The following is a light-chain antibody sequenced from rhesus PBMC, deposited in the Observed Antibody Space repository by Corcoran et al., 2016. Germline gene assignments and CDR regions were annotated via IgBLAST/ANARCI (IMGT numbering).Light chain of an antibody. V-gene: IGKV1S8*01. CDR3: QHYYDNPFT. CDR2: GAS. CDR1: HNIYSN. J-gene: IGKJ3*01. Sequence: DIQMTQSPSALSASVGDRVTISCRASHNIYSNLAWYQQKPGKAPKLLIYGASSLQAGIPSRFGGSGSGTDFTLIISSLQPEDSAAYYCQHYYDNPFTFGPGTKLDIK.